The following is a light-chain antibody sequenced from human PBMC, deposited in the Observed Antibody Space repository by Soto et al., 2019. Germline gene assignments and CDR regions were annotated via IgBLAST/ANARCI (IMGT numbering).Light chain of an antibody. J-gene: IGLJ2*01. CDR2: SNN. V-gene: IGLV1-44*01. CDR3: AAWDDSLNGVV. Sequence: QSVLTQPPSASGTPGQRVTISCSGSSSNIGSNTVNWYQQLPGTARKLLIYSNNQRPSGVPDRFSGSKSGTSASLAISGLQSGDEADYYGAAWDDSLNGVVFGGGTKLTVL. CDR1: SSNIGSNT.